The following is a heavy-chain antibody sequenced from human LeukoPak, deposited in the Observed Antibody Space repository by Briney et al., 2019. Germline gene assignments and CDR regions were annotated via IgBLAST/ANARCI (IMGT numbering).Heavy chain of an antibody. V-gene: IGHV3-23*01. D-gene: IGHD5-18*01. CDR2: IRGSGGST. CDR3: AKSSRPVTAMAFFDY. J-gene: IGHJ4*02. CDR1: GFTFSSYA. Sequence: GGSLRLSCAASGFTFSSYAMSWVRQTPGKGLEWVAVIRGSGGSTYYADSVKGRFTISRDNSKNTVYLQMKSLRAEDTAVYYCAKSSRPVTAMAFFDYWGQGTLVTVSS.